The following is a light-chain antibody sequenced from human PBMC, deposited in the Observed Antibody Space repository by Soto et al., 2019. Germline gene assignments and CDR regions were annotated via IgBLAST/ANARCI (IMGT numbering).Light chain of an antibody. CDR1: QSVSRSY. Sequence: EIVLTQSPGTLSLSPGERATLSCRASQSVSRSYLAWYQQKTGQAPRLLIYGASSRATGIPDRFSGSGSGTDFTLTISSLEPADFAVYYCQQDGSSPPWTFGQGTKVEIK. CDR3: QQDGSSPPWT. V-gene: IGKV3-20*01. CDR2: GAS. J-gene: IGKJ1*01.